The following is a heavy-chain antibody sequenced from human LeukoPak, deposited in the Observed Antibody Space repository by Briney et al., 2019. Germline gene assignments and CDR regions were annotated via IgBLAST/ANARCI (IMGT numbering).Heavy chain of an antibody. D-gene: IGHD4-17*01. CDR2: INHSGST. CDR3: ANPARDFADSGAITW. Sequence: SETLSLTCAVYGVSFSGYYWSWIRQPPGKGLEWIGEINHSGSTNYNPSLKSRVTISVDTSKNQFSLKLTSVTAADTAVYYCANPARDFADSGAITWWGQGTLVTVSS. CDR1: GVSFSGYY. V-gene: IGHV4-34*01. J-gene: IGHJ4*02.